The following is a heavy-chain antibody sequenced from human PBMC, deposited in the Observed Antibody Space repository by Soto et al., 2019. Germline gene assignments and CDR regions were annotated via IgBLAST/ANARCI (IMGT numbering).Heavy chain of an antibody. CDR1: GWSFSGYY. D-gene: IGHD3-10*01. J-gene: IGHJ6*02. CDR2: INHSGST. V-gene: IGHV4-34*01. Sequence: PVALAVNCSVYGWSFSGYYWSWIRQPPGKGLEWIGEINHSGSTNYNPSLKSRVTISVDTSKNQFSLKLSSVTAADTAVYYCARETRYHYGSGSYSDGMDVWGQGTTVTVSS. CDR3: ARETRYHYGSGSYSDGMDV.